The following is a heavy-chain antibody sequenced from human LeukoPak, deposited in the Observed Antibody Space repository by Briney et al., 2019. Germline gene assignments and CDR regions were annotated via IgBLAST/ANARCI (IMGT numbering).Heavy chain of an antibody. CDR2: IWSDGSNK. Sequence: GGSLRLSCATSGFTFSGYGMHWVRQAPGKGLEWVTVIWSDGSNKYYADSVKGRFTISRDNSKNTLYLQMNSLRAEDTAVYYCAKNLASPPSIAAAGLDYWGQGTLVTVSS. CDR3: AKNLASPPSIAAAGLDY. D-gene: IGHD6-13*01. V-gene: IGHV3-30*02. J-gene: IGHJ4*02. CDR1: GFTFSGYG.